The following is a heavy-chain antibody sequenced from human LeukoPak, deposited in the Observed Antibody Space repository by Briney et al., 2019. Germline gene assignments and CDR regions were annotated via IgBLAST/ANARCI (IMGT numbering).Heavy chain of an antibody. CDR1: GYTFTGYY. CDR3: ARVGGGYDSSGYYRD. Sequence: GASVKVSCKASGYTFTGYYMHWVRQAPGQGLEWMGWINPNSGGTNYAQKFQGRVTMTRDTSISTAYMELSRLRSDDTAVYYCARVGGGYDSSGYYRDWGQGTLATVSS. V-gene: IGHV1-2*02. D-gene: IGHD3-22*01. J-gene: IGHJ4*02. CDR2: INPNSGGT.